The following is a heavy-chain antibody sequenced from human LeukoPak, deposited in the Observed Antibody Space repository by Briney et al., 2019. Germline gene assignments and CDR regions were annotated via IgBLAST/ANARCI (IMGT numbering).Heavy chain of an antibody. CDR2: INPNSGGT. Sequence: ASVKVSCKASGYTFTGYYMHWVRQAPGQGLEWMGWINPNSGGTSYAQKFQGRVTMTRDTSITTAYMELSRLRSDDTAVYHCARDQRGRWFDPWGQGTLVTVSS. CDR1: GYTFTGYY. CDR3: ARDQRGRWFDP. D-gene: IGHD1-26*01. J-gene: IGHJ5*02. V-gene: IGHV1-2*02.